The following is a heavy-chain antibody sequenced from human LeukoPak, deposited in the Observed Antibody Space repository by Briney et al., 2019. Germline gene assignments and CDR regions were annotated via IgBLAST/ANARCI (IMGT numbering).Heavy chain of an antibody. CDR1: GDSISSGDYY. D-gene: IGHD3-22*01. V-gene: IGHV4-61*02. CDR3: TRGSIAYYYMDV. CDR2: ISSSGST. Sequence: SETLSLTCTVSGDSISSGDYYWSWIRQPAGKGLEWIGRISSSGSTNYNPSLKSRVTISVDTSKNQFSLKLSSVTAADTAVYYCTRGSIAYYYMDVWGKGTTVTISS. J-gene: IGHJ6*03.